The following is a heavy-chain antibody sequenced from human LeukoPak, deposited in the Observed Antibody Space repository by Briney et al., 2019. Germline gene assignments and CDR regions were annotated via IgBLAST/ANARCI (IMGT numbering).Heavy chain of an antibody. Sequence: GGSLRLSCAASGFTFSSYAMSWVRQAPGQGLQWVSGISDVGGTFYADSVKGWFTISRDNSKNTLYLQMNSLRAEDTAIYYCAKDHCSTTRCIAGFDFWGQGTLVTVSS. D-gene: IGHD2-2*01. CDR1: GFTFSSYA. V-gene: IGHV3-23*01. CDR2: ISDVGGT. J-gene: IGHJ4*02. CDR3: AKDHCSTTRCIAGFDF.